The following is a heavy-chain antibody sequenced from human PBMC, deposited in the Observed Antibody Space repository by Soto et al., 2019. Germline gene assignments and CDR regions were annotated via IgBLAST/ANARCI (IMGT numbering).Heavy chain of an antibody. CDR3: ARPNRGSYPHAFDI. V-gene: IGHV4-59*01. CDR2: IYNSGST. Sequence: SETLSLTCTVSGASMSFSYWSWTRPPPGKGLEWIGFIYNSGSTNYNPSLKSRVTISVDTSKNQFSLKLSSVTAADTAVYYCARPNRGSYPHAFDIWGQGTMVTVSS. CDR1: GASMSFSY. J-gene: IGHJ3*02. D-gene: IGHD1-26*01.